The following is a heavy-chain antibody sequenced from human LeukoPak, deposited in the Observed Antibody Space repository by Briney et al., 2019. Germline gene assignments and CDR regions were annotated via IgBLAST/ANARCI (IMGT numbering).Heavy chain of an antibody. CDR1: GGSFSGYY. J-gene: IGHJ3*02. D-gene: IGHD3-22*01. CDR3: ASGKWLWDAFDI. V-gene: IGHV4-34*01. Sequence: PSETLSLTCAVYGGSFSGYYWSWIRQPPGKGLEWIGEINHSGSTNYNPSLKSRVTISVDTSKNQFSLKLSSVTAADTAVYYCASGKWLWDAFDIWGQGTMVTVSS. CDR2: INHSGST.